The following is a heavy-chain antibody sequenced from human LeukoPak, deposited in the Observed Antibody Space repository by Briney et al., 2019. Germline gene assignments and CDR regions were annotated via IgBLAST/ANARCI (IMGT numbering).Heavy chain of an antibody. D-gene: IGHD3-10*01. CDR1: GGTFSSYA. Sequence: ASVKASCKASGGTFSSYAISWVRQAPGQGLEWMGGIIPIFGTANYAQKFQGRVTITADESTSTAYMELSSLRSEDTAVYYCARDGKFGDFDYWGQGTLVTVSS. V-gene: IGHV1-69*13. CDR3: ARDGKFGDFDY. CDR2: IIPIFGTA. J-gene: IGHJ4*02.